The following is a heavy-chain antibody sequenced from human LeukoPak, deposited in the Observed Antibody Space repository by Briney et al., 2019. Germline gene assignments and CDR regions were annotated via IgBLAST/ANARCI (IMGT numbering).Heavy chain of an antibody. D-gene: IGHD6-13*01. Sequence: SETLSLTCTVSGGSISSYYWGWIRQPPGKGLEWIGSIYYSGSTYYNPSLKSRVTISVDTSKNQFSLKLSSVTAADTAVYYCAIPVSSSWSGTDYWGQGTLVTVSS. J-gene: IGHJ4*02. CDR3: AIPVSSSWSGTDY. V-gene: IGHV4-39*01. CDR2: IYYSGST. CDR1: GGSISSYY.